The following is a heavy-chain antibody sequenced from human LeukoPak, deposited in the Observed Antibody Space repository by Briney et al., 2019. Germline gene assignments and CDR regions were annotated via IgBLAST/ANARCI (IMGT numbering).Heavy chain of an antibody. V-gene: IGHV4-59*01. CDR2: IYYSGST. CDR3: TSGGMVSGDY. Sequence: YPSETLSLTCTVSASSINSNYWRWIRQPPGKGLEWIGYIYYSGSTNYNPSLKSRVTISRDTSKNQFSLKLRSVTAADTAVYYCTSGGMVSGDYWGHGTLVTVSS. J-gene: IGHJ4*01. D-gene: IGHD2-8*01. CDR1: ASSINSNY.